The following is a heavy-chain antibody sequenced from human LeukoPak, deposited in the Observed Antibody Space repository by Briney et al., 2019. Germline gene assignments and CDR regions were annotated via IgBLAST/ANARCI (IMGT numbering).Heavy chain of an antibody. CDR2: INPSGGST. Sequence: ASVKVSCKASGYTFTSYYMHWVRQAPGQGLEWMGIINPSGGSTSYTQKFQGRVTMTRDMSTSTVYMELSSPRSEDTAVYYCARVSYYDSSGYRHFDYWGQGTLVTVSS. V-gene: IGHV1-46*01. CDR1: GYTFTSYY. CDR3: ARVSYYDSSGYRHFDY. J-gene: IGHJ4*02. D-gene: IGHD3-22*01.